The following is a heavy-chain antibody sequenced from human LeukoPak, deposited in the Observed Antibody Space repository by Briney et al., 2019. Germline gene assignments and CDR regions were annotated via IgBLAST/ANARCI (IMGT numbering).Heavy chain of an antibody. J-gene: IGHJ4*02. Sequence: PGRSLRLSCAASGFTFGSYVMHWVRQAPGKGLEWVAFVRSDGGIKYYADSVKGRFTISRDNSRTTVYLQMNSLRAEDAAVYYCARSRPGYDFWSGPDYWGQGTLVTVSS. CDR1: GFTFGSYV. CDR2: VRSDGGIK. D-gene: IGHD3-3*01. CDR3: ARSRPGYDFWSGPDY. V-gene: IGHV3-30*02.